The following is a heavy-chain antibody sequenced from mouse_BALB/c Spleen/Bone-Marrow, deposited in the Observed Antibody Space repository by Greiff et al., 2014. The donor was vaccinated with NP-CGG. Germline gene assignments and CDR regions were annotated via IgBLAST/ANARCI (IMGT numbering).Heavy chain of an antibody. J-gene: IGHJ4*01. D-gene: IGHD2-14*01. CDR2: ISDGGSYI. V-gene: IGHV5-4*02. Sequence: DVKLVESGGGLVKPGGSLKLSCAASGFTFSDFYMYWVRQTPEKRLEWVATISDGGSYIYYPDSVKGRFTISRDDAKNNLYLQMSSLKSEDTAMYYCTRDRGVQGYAMDYWGQGTSVTVSS. CDR3: TRDRGVQGYAMDY. CDR1: GFTFSDFY.